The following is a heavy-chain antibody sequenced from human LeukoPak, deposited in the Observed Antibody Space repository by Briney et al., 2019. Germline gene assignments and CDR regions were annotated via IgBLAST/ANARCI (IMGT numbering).Heavy chain of an antibody. CDR3: AKSGFGELFTCDY. D-gene: IGHD3-10*01. Sequence: GGSLRLSCAASGFTFSSYGMHWVRQAPGKGLEWVAVIWYDGSNKYYADSVKGRFTISRDNSKNTLYLQMNSLRAEDTAVYYCAKSGFGELFTCDYWGQGTLVTVSS. J-gene: IGHJ4*02. CDR1: GFTFSSYG. CDR2: IWYDGSNK. V-gene: IGHV3-33*06.